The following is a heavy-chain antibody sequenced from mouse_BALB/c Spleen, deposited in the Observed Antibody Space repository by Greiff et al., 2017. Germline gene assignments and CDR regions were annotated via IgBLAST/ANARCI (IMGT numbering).Heavy chain of an antibody. D-gene: IGHD1-1*01. Sequence: ESGPGLVKPSQSLSLTCTVTGYSITSDYAWNWIRQFPGNKLEWMGYISYSGSTSYNPSLKSRISITRDTSKNQFFLQLNSVTTEDTATYDCARRSYYGSSYVGYFDVWGAGTTVTVSS. CDR3: ARRSYYGSSYVGYFDV. V-gene: IGHV3-2*02. J-gene: IGHJ1*01. CDR1: GYSITSDYA. CDR2: ISYSGST.